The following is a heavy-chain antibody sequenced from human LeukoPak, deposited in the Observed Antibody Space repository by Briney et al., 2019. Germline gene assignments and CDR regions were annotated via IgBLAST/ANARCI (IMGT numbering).Heavy chain of an antibody. CDR3: AKNQRGGYDSGFAC. CDR2: IGGSGGST. J-gene: IGHJ4*02. V-gene: IGHV3-23*01. Sequence: PGGSLRLSCAASGFTFSSYAMSWVRQAPGKGLEWVSTIGGSGGSTYYADSVKGRFSISRDDSKSTLFLQMNSLRAEDTALYYCAKNQRGGYDSGFACWGQGTLVTVSS. CDR1: GFTFSSYA. D-gene: IGHD5-12*01.